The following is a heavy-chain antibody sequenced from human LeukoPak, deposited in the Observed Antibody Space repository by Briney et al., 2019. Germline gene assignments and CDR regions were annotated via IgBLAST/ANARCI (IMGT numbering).Heavy chain of an antibody. V-gene: IGHV4-59*08. D-gene: IGHD4-11*01. Sequence: GYIYYSGSTNYNPSLKSRVTISVDTSKNQFSLKLSSVTAADTAVYYCARQTGLTTLYYFDYWGQGTLVTVSS. CDR2: IYYSGST. CDR3: ARQTGLTTLYYFDY. J-gene: IGHJ4*02.